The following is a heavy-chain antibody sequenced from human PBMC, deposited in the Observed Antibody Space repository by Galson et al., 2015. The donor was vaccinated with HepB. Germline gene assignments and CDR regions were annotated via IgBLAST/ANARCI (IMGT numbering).Heavy chain of an antibody. CDR3: ARVEYSSSSGWFDP. CDR1: GGTFSSYA. V-gene: IGHV1-69*04. Sequence: SVKVSCKASGGTFSSYAISWVRQAPGQGLEWMGMIIPILGIANYAQKFQGRVTITADKSTSTAYMELSSLRSEDTAVYYCARVEYSSSSGWFDPWGQGTLVTVSS. CDR2: IIPILGIA. D-gene: IGHD6-13*01. J-gene: IGHJ5*02.